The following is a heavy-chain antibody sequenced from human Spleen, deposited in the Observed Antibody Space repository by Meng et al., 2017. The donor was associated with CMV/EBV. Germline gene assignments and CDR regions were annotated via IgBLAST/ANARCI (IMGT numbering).Heavy chain of an antibody. Sequence: SETLSLTCTVSGGSISSYYWSWIRQPPGKGLEWIGYIYYSGSTNYNPSLKSRVTISVDTSKNQFSLKLSSVTAADTAVYCCARYQVRNYYYYGMDVWGQGTTVTVSS. V-gene: IGHV4-59*01. CDR1: GGSISSYY. J-gene: IGHJ6*02. CDR2: IYYSGST. D-gene: IGHD2-2*01. CDR3: ARYQVRNYYYYGMDV.